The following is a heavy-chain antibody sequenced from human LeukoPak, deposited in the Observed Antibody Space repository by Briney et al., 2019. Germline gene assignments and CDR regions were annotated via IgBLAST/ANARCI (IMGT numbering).Heavy chain of an antibody. Sequence: GGSLRLSCAASGFTFSSYAMSWVRQASGEGLEWVSTVTGSGGSTYYAASVKGRFTISRDNSKNTLYLQMNSLRAEDTAVYYCARRNLDSPGRFDPWGQGTLVIVSS. D-gene: IGHD1-14*01. J-gene: IGHJ5*02. CDR1: GFTFSSYA. V-gene: IGHV3-23*01. CDR3: ARRNLDSPGRFDP. CDR2: VTGSGGST.